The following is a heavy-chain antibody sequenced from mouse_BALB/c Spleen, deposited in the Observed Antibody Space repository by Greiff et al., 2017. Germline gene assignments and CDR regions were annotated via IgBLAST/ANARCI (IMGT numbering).Heavy chain of an antibody. V-gene: IGHV1S126*01. Sequence: QVQLQQSGPQLVRPGASVKISCKASGYSFTSYWMHWVKQRPGPGLEWIGMIDPSDSETRLNQKFKDKATLTVDKSSSTAYMQLSSPTSEDSAVYYCAREDGNYWFAYWGQGTLVTVSA. D-gene: IGHD2-1*01. J-gene: IGHJ3*01. CDR2: IDPSDSET. CDR3: AREDGNYWFAY. CDR1: GYSFTSYW.